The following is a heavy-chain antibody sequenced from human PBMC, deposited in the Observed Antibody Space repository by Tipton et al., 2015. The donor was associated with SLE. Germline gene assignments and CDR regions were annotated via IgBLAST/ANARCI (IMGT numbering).Heavy chain of an antibody. D-gene: IGHD6-19*01. V-gene: IGHV4-4*02. CDR3: ARSSGLLYYFDY. Sequence: TLSLTCAVSGGSISSSNWWSWVRQPPGKGLEWIGEIYHSGSTYYNPSLKSRVTISVDTSKNQFSLKLSSVTAADTAVYYCARSSGLLYYFDYWGQGTLVTVSS. CDR2: IYHSGST. J-gene: IGHJ4*02. CDR1: GGSISSSNW.